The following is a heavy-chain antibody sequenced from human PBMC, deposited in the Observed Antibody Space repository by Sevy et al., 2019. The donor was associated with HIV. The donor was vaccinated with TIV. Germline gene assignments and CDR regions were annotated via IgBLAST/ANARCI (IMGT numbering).Heavy chain of an antibody. D-gene: IGHD1-1*01. CDR2: IIPIFGTA. V-gene: IGHV1-69*06. Sequence: ASVKVSCKASGGTFSSYAISWVRQAPGQGLDWMGGIIPIFGTANYAQKFQGRVTITADKSTSTAYMELSSLRSEDTAVYYCARGNNWNDGDFDYWGQGTLVTVSS. CDR1: GGTFSSYA. J-gene: IGHJ4*02. CDR3: ARGNNWNDGDFDY.